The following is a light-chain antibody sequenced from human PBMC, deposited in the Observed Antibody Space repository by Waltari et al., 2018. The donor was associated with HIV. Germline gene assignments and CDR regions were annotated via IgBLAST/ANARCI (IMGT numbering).Light chain of an antibody. Sequence: QSVLTQPPSASGTPGQRVTISCSGRSSNIGSNTVNWYQQLPGTAPKPLIYSNNQRPSGVPDRFSGSKSGTSASLAISGLQSEDEADYYCAAWDDSLNGRVFGGGTKLTVL. CDR3: AAWDDSLNGRV. CDR2: SNN. J-gene: IGLJ3*02. CDR1: SSNIGSNT. V-gene: IGLV1-44*01.